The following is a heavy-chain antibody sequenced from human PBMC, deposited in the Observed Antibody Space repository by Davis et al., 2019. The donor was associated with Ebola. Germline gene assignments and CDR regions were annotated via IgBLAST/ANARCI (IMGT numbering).Heavy chain of an antibody. CDR2: IYHSGRT. CDR3: ARSVFYDSTGYYVHWYYDL. CDR1: GGSISSYY. Sequence: SETLSLTCTVSGGSISSYYWSWIRQPPGKGLEWIGYIYHSGRTIYNPSLKSRVTISMGTSKNQFSLKLSSVTAADTALYYCARSVFYDSTGYYVHWYYDLWGRGTLVTVSS. J-gene: IGHJ2*01. D-gene: IGHD3-22*01. V-gene: IGHV4-59*01.